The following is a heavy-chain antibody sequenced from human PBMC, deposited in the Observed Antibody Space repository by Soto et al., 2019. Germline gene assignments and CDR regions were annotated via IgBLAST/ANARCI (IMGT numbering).Heavy chain of an antibody. J-gene: IGHJ4*02. Sequence: QLQLQESGPGLVKPSETLSLTCTVSGGSISSSSYYWGWIRQPPGKGLEWTGSIYYSGSTYYNPSLKSRVTISVDTSKNQFSLKLSSVTAADTAVYYCARLSDGDSSSWPFGYWGQGTLVTVSS. CDR3: ARLSDGDSSSWPFGY. V-gene: IGHV4-39*01. D-gene: IGHD6-13*01. CDR2: IYYSGST. CDR1: GGSISSSSYY.